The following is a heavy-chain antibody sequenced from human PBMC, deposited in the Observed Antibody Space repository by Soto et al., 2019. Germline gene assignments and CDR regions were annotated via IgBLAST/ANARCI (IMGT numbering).Heavy chain of an antibody. D-gene: IGHD6-19*01. CDR1: GFSFSSYA. CDR2: ISHDGINK. CDR3: ARDMYSSDYFVKWFEP. J-gene: IGHJ5*02. V-gene: IGHV3-30-3*01. Sequence: QVRLVESGGGVVQPGRSLRLSCTASGFSFSSYAMYWFRQPPGKGLEWVAGISHDGINKHYADSVKGRVTVSRDNSNHSLDLQLNSLRGEDPAMYYCARDMYSSDYFVKWFEPWGQGTLVTVSS.